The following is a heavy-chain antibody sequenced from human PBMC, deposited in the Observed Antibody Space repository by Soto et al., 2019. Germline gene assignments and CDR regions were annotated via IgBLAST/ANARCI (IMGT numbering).Heavy chain of an antibody. V-gene: IGHV4-61*08. D-gene: IGHD6-13*01. CDR1: GDSVSSGDYY. CDR3: ARAGRGGIAAAGTVNWFDP. Sequence: SETLSLTCSVSGDSVSSGDYYWSWIRQPPGKGLEWIGYIYYSGSTNYNPSVKSRVTIAVDTSKNQFSLKLSSVTAADTAVYYCARAGRGGIAAAGTVNWFDPWGQGTLVTVSS. J-gene: IGHJ5*02. CDR2: IYYSGST.